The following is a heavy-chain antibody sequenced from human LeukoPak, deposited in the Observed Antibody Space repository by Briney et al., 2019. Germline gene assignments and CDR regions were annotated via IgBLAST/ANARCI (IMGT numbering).Heavy chain of an antibody. CDR2: ISGSGGST. D-gene: IGHD3-16*01. V-gene: IGHV3-23*01. CDR1: RFTFSSYA. J-gene: IGHJ4*02. CDR3: ARFINAYSGRGDY. Sequence: GGSLRLSCAASRFTFSSYAMSWVRQAPGKGLEWVSAISGSGGSTYYADSVKGRFIISRDNSKNTLYLQINTLRAEDTAVYYCARFINAYSGRGDYWGQGTLVTVSS.